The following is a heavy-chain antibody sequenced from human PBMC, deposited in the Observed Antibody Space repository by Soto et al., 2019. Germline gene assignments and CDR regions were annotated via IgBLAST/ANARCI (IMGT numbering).Heavy chain of an antibody. CDR1: GYTFTSYY. CDR3: ARDQEPSTLYYDYYYMDV. V-gene: IGHV1-46*03. CDR2: INPSGGST. J-gene: IGHJ6*03. Sequence: ASVKVSCXASGYTFTSYYIHWVRQAPGQGLEWMGIINPSGGSTSYAQKFQGRVTMTRDTSTSTVYMEVSGLRSEDTAVYYCARDQEPSTLYYDYYYMDVWGKGTTVTVSS.